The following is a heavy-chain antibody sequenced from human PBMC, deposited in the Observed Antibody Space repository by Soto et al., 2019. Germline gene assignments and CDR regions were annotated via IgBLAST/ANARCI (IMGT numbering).Heavy chain of an antibody. CDR2: IYYSGST. CDR3: ARDTIAAAGNYYYYYGMDV. Sequence: PSETLSLTCTVSGGSISSYYWSWIRQPPGKGLEWIGYIYYSGSTNYNPSLKSRVTISVDTSKNQFSLKLSSVIAADTAVYYCARDTIAAAGNYYYYYGMDVWGQGTTVTVSS. J-gene: IGHJ6*02. D-gene: IGHD6-13*01. CDR1: GGSISSYY. V-gene: IGHV4-59*01.